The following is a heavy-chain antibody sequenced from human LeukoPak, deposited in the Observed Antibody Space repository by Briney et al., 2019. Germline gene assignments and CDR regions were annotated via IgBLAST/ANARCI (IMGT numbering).Heavy chain of an antibody. CDR1: GGSISSYS. V-gene: IGHV4-4*07. Sequence: SETLSLTCTVPGGSISSYSWSWIRQPAGKGLEWIGRLYTSGSTNYNPSLKSRVTMSVDTSKNQFSLKLSSVTAADTAVYYCARGDYIWGSYRPDYYYYYYMGVWGRGTTVTISS. CDR2: LYTSGST. J-gene: IGHJ6*03. D-gene: IGHD3-16*02. CDR3: ARGDYIWGSYRPDYYYYYYMGV.